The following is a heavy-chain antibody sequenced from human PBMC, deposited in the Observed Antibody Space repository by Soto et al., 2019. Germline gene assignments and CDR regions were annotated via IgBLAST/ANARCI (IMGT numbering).Heavy chain of an antibody. Sequence: PXETLALTCSVSGRSISSNYWSWIRQSPDKGLEWLGYVCYGRTDYNPSLGYRVSMSVETSKSQLSLKLKSVTVADRALYYCASYRGALYFEYWGPGIVVTVSS. D-gene: IGHD3-16*01. V-gene: IGHV4-59*01. CDR1: GRSISSNY. CDR2: VCYGRT. CDR3: ASYRGALYFEY. J-gene: IGHJ4*02.